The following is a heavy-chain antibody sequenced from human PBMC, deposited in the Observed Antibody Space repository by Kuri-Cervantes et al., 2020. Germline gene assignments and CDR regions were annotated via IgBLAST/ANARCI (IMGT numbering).Heavy chain of an antibody. D-gene: IGHD2-2*01. Sequence: SETLSLTCTVSGGSVSSGSYYWSWIRQPPGKGLEWIGYIYYSGSTNYNPSLKSRVTISLDTSKNQFSLKVTSVTAADTAIYYCARDLRATSAATSAGYYYYYMDVWGKGTTVTVSS. J-gene: IGHJ6*03. CDR2: IYYSGST. CDR3: ARDLRATSAATSAGYYYYYMDV. V-gene: IGHV4-61*01. CDR1: GGSVSSGSYY.